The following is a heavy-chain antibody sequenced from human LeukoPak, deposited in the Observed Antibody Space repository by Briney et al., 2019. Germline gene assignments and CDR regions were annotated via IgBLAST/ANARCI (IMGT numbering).Heavy chain of an antibody. CDR1: GFTFSSYS. V-gene: IGHV3-30*03. J-gene: IGHJ6*02. D-gene: IGHD5-12*01. CDR3: GRLMGGYDSYFYGMDV. Sequence: PGGSLRLSCAASGFTFSSYSMNWVRQAPGKGLEWVAVISYDGSNKYYADSVKGRFTISRDNSQNTLYLQMNSLRLEDTAVYYCGRLMGGYDSYFYGMDVWGQGTTVTVSS. CDR2: ISYDGSNK.